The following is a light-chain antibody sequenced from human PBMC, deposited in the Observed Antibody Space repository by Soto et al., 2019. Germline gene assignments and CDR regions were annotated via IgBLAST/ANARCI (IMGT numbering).Light chain of an antibody. CDR2: KVS. CDR3: MQATHLPLT. J-gene: IGKJ2*01. Sequence: DVVMTQSPLSLPVTLGQPASISCRSSQSLVYSDGNTYLNWFQQRPGQSPRRLIYKVSNRDSGVPDRFSGSGSGTDFTLQISRVEAEDVGVYYCMQATHLPLTFGQGTKLEI. CDR1: QSLVYSDGNTY. V-gene: IGKV2-30*01.